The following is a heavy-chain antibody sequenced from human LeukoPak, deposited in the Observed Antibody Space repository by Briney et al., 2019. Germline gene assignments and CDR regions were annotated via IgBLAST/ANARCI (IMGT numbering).Heavy chain of an antibody. CDR1: GFTFSSYA. CDR3: AKDRFSRLDY. J-gene: IGHJ4*02. CDR2: ISGSGGNT. Sequence: GGSLRLSCAASGFTFSSYAMSWVRQAPGKGLEWVSAISGSGGNTYYAGSVKGRFTISRDNSKNTLYLQMNSLRAEDTAVYYWAKDRFSRLDYWGQGTLVTVSS. V-gene: IGHV3-23*01.